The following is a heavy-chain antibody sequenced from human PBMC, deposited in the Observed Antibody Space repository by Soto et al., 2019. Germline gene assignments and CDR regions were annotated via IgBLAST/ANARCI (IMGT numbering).Heavy chain of an antibody. Sequence: GGSLRLSCAASGLTLSNHAMTWVRQAPGKGLDWVSTVSGYGDVTYYADSVRGRFTISRDNSKNTLYLQLNNLRVEDTAVYYCVPGSSGTRGEDSWGPGVVVTVSS. V-gene: IGHV3-23*01. CDR3: VPGSSGTRGEDS. D-gene: IGHD3-10*01. CDR2: VSGYGDVT. CDR1: GLTLSNHA. J-gene: IGHJ4*02.